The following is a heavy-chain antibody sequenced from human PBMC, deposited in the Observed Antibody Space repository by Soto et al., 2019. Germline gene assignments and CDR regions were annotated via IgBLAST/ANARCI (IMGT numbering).Heavy chain of an antibody. CDR2: IYSGGST. Sequence: SLRLSCAASGFTVSSNYMSWVRQAPGKGLEWVSVIYSGGSTYYADSVKGRFTISRDNSKNTLYLQMNSLRAEDTAVYYCARVIDDSSGYYYPFDYWGQGTLVTVSS. CDR3: ARVIDDSSGYYYPFDY. D-gene: IGHD3-22*01. CDR1: GFTVSSNY. V-gene: IGHV3-53*01. J-gene: IGHJ4*02.